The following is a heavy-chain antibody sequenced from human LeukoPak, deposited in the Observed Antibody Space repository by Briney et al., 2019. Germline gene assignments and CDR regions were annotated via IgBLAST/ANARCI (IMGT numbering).Heavy chain of an antibody. J-gene: IGHJ6*03. CDR3: ARVTRFLEWFEDHAPHYYYMDV. Sequence: ASVKVSCKASGYTFTSYDINWVRQATGQGLEWMGWMNPNSGNTGHAQKFQGRVTMTRNTSISTAYMELSSLRSEDTAVYYCARVTRFLEWFEDHAPHYYYMDVWGKGTTVTVSS. V-gene: IGHV1-8*01. CDR1: GYTFTSYD. CDR2: MNPNSGNT. D-gene: IGHD3-3*01.